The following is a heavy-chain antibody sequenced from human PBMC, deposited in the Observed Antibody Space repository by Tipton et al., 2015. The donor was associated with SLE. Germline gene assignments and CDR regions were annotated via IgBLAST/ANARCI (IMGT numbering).Heavy chain of an antibody. CDR2: IYYSGST. CDR3: ARDKTYYYGSGSSTFDY. D-gene: IGHD3-10*01. CDR1: GGSISSSSYY. Sequence: TLSLTCTVSGGSISSSSYYWGWIRQPPGKGLEWIGSIYYSGSTNYNPPLKSRVTISVDTSKNQFSLKLSSVTAADTAVYYCARDKTYYYGSGSSTFDYWGQGTLVTVSS. V-gene: IGHV4-39*07. J-gene: IGHJ4*02.